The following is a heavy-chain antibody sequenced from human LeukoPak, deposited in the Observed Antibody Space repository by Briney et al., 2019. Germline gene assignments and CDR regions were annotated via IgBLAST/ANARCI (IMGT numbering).Heavy chain of an antibody. CDR1: GFTFSSYA. CDR2: ISGSGGST. J-gene: IGHJ4*02. Sequence: GGSLRLSCAASGFTFSSYAVSWVRQAPGKGLEWVSAISGSGGSTYYADSVKGRFTISRDNSKNTLYLQMNSLRAKDTAVYYCAKDGSSYCSGGSCYFFDYWGQGTLVTVSS. CDR3: AKDGSSYCSGGSCYFFDY. D-gene: IGHD2-15*01. V-gene: IGHV3-23*01.